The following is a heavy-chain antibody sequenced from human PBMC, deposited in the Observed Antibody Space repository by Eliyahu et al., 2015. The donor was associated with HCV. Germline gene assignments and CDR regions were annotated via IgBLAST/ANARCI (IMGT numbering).Heavy chain of an antibody. V-gene: IGHV1-2*02. J-gene: IGHJ6*02. Sequence: QVQLVQSGAEVKKPGASVKVSCKASGYTFTGHYMHWVRQAPGQGLEWLGVINPRSGGTNYAQKFQGLVTMTRDTSISTVYMELRRLRTDDTAVYYCARTDYGDYEGGMDVWGQGTTVTVSS. D-gene: IGHD4-17*01. CDR1: GYTFTGHY. CDR3: ARTDYGDYEGGMDV. CDR2: INPRSGGT.